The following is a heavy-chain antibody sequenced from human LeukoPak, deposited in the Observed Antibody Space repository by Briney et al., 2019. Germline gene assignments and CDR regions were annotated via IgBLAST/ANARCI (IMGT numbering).Heavy chain of an antibody. J-gene: IGHJ4*02. CDR2: IHHSGNI. V-gene: IGHV4-38-2*02. Sequence: SETLSLTCTVSGYSISSGYYWGWIRQSPGKGLEWIGNIHHSGNIYYNVSLKSRVTISVHTSNNQFSLNLNSVTAADTAVYYCARHPTPDYYDSSGYYYVRRARNKYYFDYWGQGTLVTVSS. CDR1: GYSISSGYY. CDR3: ARHPTPDYYDSSGYYYVRRARNKYYFDY. D-gene: IGHD3-22*01.